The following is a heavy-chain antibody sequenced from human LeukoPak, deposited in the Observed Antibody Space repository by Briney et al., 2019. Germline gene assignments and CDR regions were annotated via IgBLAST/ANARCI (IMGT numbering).Heavy chain of an antibody. Sequence: GGSLRLSCAASGFTFSSYAMSWVRQAPGKGLEWVSAISGSGGSTYYADSVKGRFTISRDNSKNTLYLQMSSLRAEDTAVYYCAKDPRQWLAQYYFDYWGQGTLVTVSS. J-gene: IGHJ4*02. CDR2: ISGSGGST. V-gene: IGHV3-23*01. D-gene: IGHD6-19*01. CDR3: AKDPRQWLAQYYFDY. CDR1: GFTFSSYA.